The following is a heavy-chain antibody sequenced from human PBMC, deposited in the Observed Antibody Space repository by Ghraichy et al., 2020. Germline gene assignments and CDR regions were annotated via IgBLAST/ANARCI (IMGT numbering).Heavy chain of an antibody. J-gene: IGHJ4*02. CDR1: GGSISSSSYY. Sequence: GSLRLSCTVSGGSISSSSYYWGWIRQPPGKGLEWIGSIYYSGSTYYNPSLKSRVTISVDTSKNQFSLKLSSVTAADTAVYYCARITGYSSSCIDYWGQGTLVTVSS. V-gene: IGHV4-39*01. CDR2: IYYSGST. D-gene: IGHD6-13*01. CDR3: ARITGYSSSCIDY.